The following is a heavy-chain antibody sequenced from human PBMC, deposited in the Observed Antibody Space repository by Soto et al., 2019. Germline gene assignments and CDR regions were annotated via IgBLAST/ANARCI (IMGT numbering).Heavy chain of an antibody. CDR2: ISGSGESI. J-gene: IGHJ6*02. V-gene: IGHV3-23*01. CDR1: GFTFTNYA. D-gene: IGHD2-15*01. CDR3: AKDFGDIVVVVLAPYGMDV. Sequence: GGSLRLSCAASGFTFTNYAMNWVRQAPGKGLEWVSVISGSGESIYYADSVKGRFTISRDNSKNTLYLQMNSLRAEDTAVYFCAKDFGDIVVVVLAPYGMDVWGQGTTVTVSS.